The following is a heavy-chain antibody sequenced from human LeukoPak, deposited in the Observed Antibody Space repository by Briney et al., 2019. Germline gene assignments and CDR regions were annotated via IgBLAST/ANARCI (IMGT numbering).Heavy chain of an antibody. Sequence: GGSLRLSCAASGFTFSSYAMSWVRQAPGKGLDWVSAISGSGGSTYYADSVKGRFTISRDNSKNTLYLQMNSLRAEDTAVYYCAKEEWLVLSRYGMDVWGQGTTVTVSS. CDR1: GFTFSSYA. CDR3: AKEEWLVLSRYGMDV. V-gene: IGHV3-23*01. CDR2: ISGSGGST. D-gene: IGHD6-19*01. J-gene: IGHJ6*02.